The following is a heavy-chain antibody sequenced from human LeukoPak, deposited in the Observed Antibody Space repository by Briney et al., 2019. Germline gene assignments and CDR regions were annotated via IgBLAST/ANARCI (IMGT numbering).Heavy chain of an antibody. J-gene: IGHJ4*02. CDR2: IYYTGGT. CDR1: GGSITSSSYY. Sequence: SETLSLTCSVSGGSITSSSYYWGCLRQPPEKGRECIGSIYYTGGTYYSPSLKSRVTMSVDTYKNQFSLKLNSVTAADTAVYYCARHGGTRITLVEVYYFDSWGQGTLVTVSS. D-gene: IGHD4-11*01. V-gene: IGHV4-39*01. CDR3: ARHGGTRITLVEVYYFDS.